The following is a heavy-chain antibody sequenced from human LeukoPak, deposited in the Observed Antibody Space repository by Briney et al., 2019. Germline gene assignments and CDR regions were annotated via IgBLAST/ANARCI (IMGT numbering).Heavy chain of an antibody. CDR2: IRSKVNSYAT. V-gene: IGHV3-73*01. CDR1: GFTFSGSA. Sequence: GGSLRLSCAASGFTFSGSAMHWVRQASGKGLEWVGRIRSKVNSYATAYAASVKGRFTISRDDSKNTAYLQMNSLKTEDTAVYYCAKELAPRELLSDSVYYFDYWGQGTLVTVSS. D-gene: IGHD1-26*01. J-gene: IGHJ4*02. CDR3: AKELAPRELLSDSVYYFDY.